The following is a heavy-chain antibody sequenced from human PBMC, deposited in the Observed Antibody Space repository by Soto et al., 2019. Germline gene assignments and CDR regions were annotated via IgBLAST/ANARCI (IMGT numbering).Heavy chain of an antibody. CDR3: ARSGVTGIVIPSHWFDP. J-gene: IGHJ5*02. Sequence: TSETLSLTCTVSGDSIGGVGYWSWIRQFPGRGLEWIGCISSSGSTYYNPALNNRISLSLDTSQSQFSLKLLSVTAADTAIYYCARSGVTGIVIPSHWFDPWGQGTLVTVSS. D-gene: IGHD2-21*02. V-gene: IGHV4-31*03. CDR2: ISSSGST. CDR1: GDSIGGVGY.